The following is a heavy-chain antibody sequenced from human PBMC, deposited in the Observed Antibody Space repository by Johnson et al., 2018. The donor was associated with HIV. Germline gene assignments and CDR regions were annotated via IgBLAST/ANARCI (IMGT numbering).Heavy chain of an antibody. V-gene: IGHV3-30-3*01. Sequence: QVQLVESGGGVVQPGRSLRLACAASGFNFSNDAIHWVRQAPGKGLEWVAIMSFDGNNRYYADSVKGRFTISRDNSKNTLYLQMNSLRPEDTAVYYCAKDQLVGATYAAFDIWGQGTMVTVSS. CDR1: GFNFSNDA. CDR3: AKDQLVGATYAAFDI. D-gene: IGHD1-26*01. J-gene: IGHJ3*02. CDR2: MSFDGNNR.